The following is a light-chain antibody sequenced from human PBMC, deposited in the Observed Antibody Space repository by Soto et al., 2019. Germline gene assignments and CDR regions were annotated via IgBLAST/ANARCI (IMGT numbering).Light chain of an antibody. CDR2: AAS. J-gene: IGKJ5*01. CDR1: QGISNL. CDR3: QQANSFPIT. V-gene: IGKV1-17*01. Sequence: DIQMTQSPSSLSASVGDRVTITCRASQGISNLLGWFQQKPGKAPRRLIYAASSLEGGVPSRFSGGGSGTEFTLTISSLQPEDFATYYCQQANSFPITFGQGTRLEIK.